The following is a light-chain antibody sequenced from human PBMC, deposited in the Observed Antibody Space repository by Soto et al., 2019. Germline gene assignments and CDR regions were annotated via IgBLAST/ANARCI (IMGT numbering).Light chain of an antibody. CDR2: DAS. J-gene: IGKJ5*01. V-gene: IGKV1-13*02. CDR1: QAISSA. CDR3: QHFGGYPRT. Sequence: AIQLTQSPSSLSASIGDRVTITCRASQAISSALAWYQQKPGKPPSLLVYDASTLESGVPSRVTGSGSGTDFTLTICNLQPEDFATYYCQHFGGYPRTFGQGTRLEIK.